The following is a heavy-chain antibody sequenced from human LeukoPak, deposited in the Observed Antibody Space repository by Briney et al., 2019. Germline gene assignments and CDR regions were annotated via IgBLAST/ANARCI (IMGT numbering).Heavy chain of an antibody. CDR1: GFSFNSFG. CDR3: AKALDSSGWYAIDY. Sequence: PGGSLRLSCAASGFSFNSFGIHWVRQAPGKGLEWVALISYDGNTKYYADSVKDRLTISRDNSKNTLYLQMNSLRVEDTAMYYCAKALDSSGWYAIDYWGQGTLVTVSS. D-gene: IGHD6-19*01. CDR2: ISYDGNTK. V-gene: IGHV3-30*18. J-gene: IGHJ4*02.